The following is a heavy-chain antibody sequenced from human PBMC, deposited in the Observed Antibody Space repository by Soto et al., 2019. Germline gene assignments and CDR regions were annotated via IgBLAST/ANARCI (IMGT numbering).Heavy chain of an antibody. CDR1: GFTFSSYS. D-gene: IGHD5-18*01. CDR3: ARDTAMVLFWSIHDY. Sequence: PGGSLRLSCAASGFTFSSYSMNWVRRAPGKGLEWVSYISSSSSTIYYADSVKGRFTISRDNAKNSLYLQMNSLRDEDTAVYYCARDTAMVLFWSIHDYWGQGTLVTVSS. J-gene: IGHJ4*02. V-gene: IGHV3-48*02. CDR2: ISSSSSTI.